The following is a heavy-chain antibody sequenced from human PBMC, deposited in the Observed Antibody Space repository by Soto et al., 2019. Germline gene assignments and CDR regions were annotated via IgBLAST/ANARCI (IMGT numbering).Heavy chain of an antibody. CDR2: ISYDGSNK. D-gene: IGHD3-3*01. CDR1: GFTFSSYA. J-gene: IGHJ6*02. Sequence: QVQLVESGGGVVQPGRSLRLSCAASGFTFSSYAMHWVRQAPGKGLEWVAVISYDGSNKYYADSVKGRFTISRDNSKNPLDLQMNSLRAEDTAGYYCARVYYDFWSGYLPDYYYYGMDVWGQGTTVTVSS. V-gene: IGHV3-30-3*01. CDR3: ARVYYDFWSGYLPDYYYYGMDV.